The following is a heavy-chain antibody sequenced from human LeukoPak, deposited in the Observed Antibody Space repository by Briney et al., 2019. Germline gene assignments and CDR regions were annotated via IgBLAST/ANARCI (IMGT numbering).Heavy chain of an antibody. J-gene: IGHJ6*02. CDR3: VRDYQFIQEV. V-gene: IGHV3-74*01. CDR2: ISTDGKST. CDR1: GFTFSNYW. D-gene: IGHD2-2*01. Sequence: PGGSLRLSCVASGFTFSNYWMLWVRQAPRKGLMWVSLISTDGKSTRYAESVKGRFTISRGNAKNALYLQMDILRVEDTALYFCVRDYQFIQEVWGQGTTVTVSS.